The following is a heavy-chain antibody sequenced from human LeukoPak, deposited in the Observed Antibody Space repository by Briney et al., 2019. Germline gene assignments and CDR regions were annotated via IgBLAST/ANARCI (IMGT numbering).Heavy chain of an antibody. J-gene: IGHJ4*02. D-gene: IGHD3-10*01. Sequence: GGSLRLSCAASGFTFSSYVMTWVRQAPGKGLEWVSGISGSGGSTYYADSVKGGFTISRDNSINTLSLQVNSLRAEHTAPYYCAKWASFNNYGEHFEYWGQGTLVTVSS. V-gene: IGHV3-23*01. CDR2: ISGSGGST. CDR1: GFTFSSYV. CDR3: AKWASFNNYGEHFEY.